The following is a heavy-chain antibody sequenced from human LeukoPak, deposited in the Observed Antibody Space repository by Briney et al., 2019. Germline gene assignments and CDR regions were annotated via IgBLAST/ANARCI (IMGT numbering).Heavy chain of an antibody. Sequence: GSVKVSCKASGYTFTGYYMHWVRQAPGQGLEWMGWINPNSGGTNYAQKFQGRVTMTRDTSISTAYMELSRLRSDDTAVYYCARTGPADYYDSSGYDLYAFDIWGQGTMVTVS. D-gene: IGHD3-22*01. CDR2: INPNSGGT. CDR3: ARTGPADYYDSSGYDLYAFDI. J-gene: IGHJ3*02. V-gene: IGHV1-2*02. CDR1: GYTFTGYY.